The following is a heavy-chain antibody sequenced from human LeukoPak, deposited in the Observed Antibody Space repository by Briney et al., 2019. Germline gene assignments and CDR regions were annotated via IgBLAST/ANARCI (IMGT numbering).Heavy chain of an antibody. CDR2: IYTSGST. V-gene: IGHV4-61*02. J-gene: IGHJ4*02. D-gene: IGHD3-16*02. CDR3: AREDYDYVWGSYRFDY. CDR1: GGSISSGSYY. Sequence: SQTLSLTRTVSGGSISSGSYYWSWIRQPAGKGLEWIGRIYTSGSTNYNPSLKSRVTISVDTSKNQFSLKLSSVTAADTAVYYCAREDYDYVWGSYRFDYWGQGTLVAVSS.